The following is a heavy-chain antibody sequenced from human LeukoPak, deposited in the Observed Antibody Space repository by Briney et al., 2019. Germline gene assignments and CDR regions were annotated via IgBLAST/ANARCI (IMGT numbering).Heavy chain of an antibody. CDR3: ASGRQLGY. CDR2: IKEDGSEK. V-gene: IGHV3-7*01. Sequence: GGSLSLSCAASGFTFSNYWMSWIRQAPGKGLEWVPNIKEDGSEKYYEDSVKGRFTISRDNARNSLYLQMNSLRAEDTAVYYCASGRQLGYWGQGTLVTVSS. CDR1: GFTFSNYW. D-gene: IGHD6-13*01. J-gene: IGHJ4*02.